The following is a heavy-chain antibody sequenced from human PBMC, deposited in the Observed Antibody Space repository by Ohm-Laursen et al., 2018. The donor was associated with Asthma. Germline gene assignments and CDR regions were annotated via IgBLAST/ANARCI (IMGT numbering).Heavy chain of an antibody. CDR2: ISTASSFI. Sequence: GSLRLSCSASGYTFSRYSIHWVRQIPGKGLEWVASISTASSFIYYADSVRDRFTTSRDNARNSVYLQMNSLRAEDTALYYCARIGPEWELPGREYSLHHWGEGTLVTVSS. CDR1: GYTFSRYS. J-gene: IGHJ1*01. V-gene: IGHV3-21*01. D-gene: IGHD1-26*01. CDR3: ARIGPEWELPGREYSLHH.